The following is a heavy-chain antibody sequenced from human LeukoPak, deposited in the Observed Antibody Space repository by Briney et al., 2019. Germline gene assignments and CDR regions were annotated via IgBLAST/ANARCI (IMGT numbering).Heavy chain of an antibody. CDR1: GYTLTELS. D-gene: IGHD2-2*02. CDR2: FDPEDGET. CDR3: ATGIPAAIHGPFDY. Sequence: GASVKVSCKVSGYTLTELSMHWVRQAPGKGLEWMGGFDPEDGETIYAQKFQGRVTMTGDTSTDTAYMELSSLRSEDTAVYYCATGIPAAIHGPFDYWGQGTLVTVSS. J-gene: IGHJ4*02. V-gene: IGHV1-24*01.